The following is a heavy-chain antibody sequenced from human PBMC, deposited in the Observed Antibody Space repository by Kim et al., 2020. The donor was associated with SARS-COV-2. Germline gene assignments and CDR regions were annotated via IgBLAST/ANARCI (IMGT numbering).Heavy chain of an antibody. CDR3: ARAAAESDWYFDL. D-gene: IGHD6-13*01. CDR1: GFTFSDHY. Sequence: GGSLRLSCAASGFTFSDHYMDWVRQAPGKGLEWVGRTRNKANSYTTEYAASVKGRFTISRDDSKNSLYLQMNSLKTEDTAVYYCARAAAESDWYFDLWGRGTLVTVSS. CDR2: TRNKANSYTT. V-gene: IGHV3-72*01. J-gene: IGHJ2*01.